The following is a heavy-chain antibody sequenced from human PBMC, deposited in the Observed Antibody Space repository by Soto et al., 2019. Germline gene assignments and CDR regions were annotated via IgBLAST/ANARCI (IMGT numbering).Heavy chain of an antibody. CDR1: GFTVSSNY. Sequence: EVQLVESGGGLVQPGGSLRLSCAASGFTVSSNYMSWVRQAPGKGLEWVSVIYSGGSTYYADSVKGRFTISRDNTKNTLYLQRSSLRAEDTAVYYCARDRIPTGMDVWGQGTPVTVSS. CDR3: ARDRIPTGMDV. V-gene: IGHV3-66*01. J-gene: IGHJ6*02. CDR2: IYSGGST.